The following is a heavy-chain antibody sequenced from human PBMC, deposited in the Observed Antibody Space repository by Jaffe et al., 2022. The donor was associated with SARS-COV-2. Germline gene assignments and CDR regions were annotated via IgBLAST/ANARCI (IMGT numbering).Heavy chain of an antibody. D-gene: IGHD6-19*01. J-gene: IGHJ5*02. Sequence: QVQLQESGPGLVKPSQTLSLTCTVSGGSISSGDYYWSWIRQPPGKGLEWIGYIYYSGSTYYNPSLKSRVTISVDTSKNQFSLKLSSVTAADTAVYYCARGGSGSSGWYLGFDPWGQGTLVTVSS. CDR2: IYYSGST. CDR3: ARGGSGSSGWYLGFDP. CDR1: GGSISSGDYY. V-gene: IGHV4-30-4*01.